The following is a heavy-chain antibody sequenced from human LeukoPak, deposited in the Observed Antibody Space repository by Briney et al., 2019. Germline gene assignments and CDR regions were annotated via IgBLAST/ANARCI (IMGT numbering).Heavy chain of an antibody. CDR3: ARGPYYYDSSGYYDDAFDI. CDR1: GGSISSSSNY. Sequence: SQTLSLTCTVSGGSISSSSNYWGWIRQPPGKGLEWIWRICYRGSTYYIPSLKSRVTISVATSKNQFSLKLSSVTGADTAVYYCARGPYYYDSSGYYDDAFDIWGQGTMVTVSS. D-gene: IGHD3-22*01. CDR2: ICYRGST. J-gene: IGHJ3*02. V-gene: IGHV4-39*07.